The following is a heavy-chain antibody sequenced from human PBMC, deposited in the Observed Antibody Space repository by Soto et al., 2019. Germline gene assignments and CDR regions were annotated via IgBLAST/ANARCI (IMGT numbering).Heavy chain of an antibody. V-gene: IGHV1-2*02. D-gene: IGHD3-22*01. CDR1: GYTFTGYY. CDR2: INPNSGGT. Sequence: ASVKVSCKASGYTFTGYYMHWVRQAPGQGLEWMGWINPNSGGTNYAQKFQGRVTMTRDTSISTAYMELSRLRSDDTAVYYCASEFYDSSGYYYYYGMDVWGQGTTVTVSS. J-gene: IGHJ6*02. CDR3: ASEFYDSSGYYYYYGMDV.